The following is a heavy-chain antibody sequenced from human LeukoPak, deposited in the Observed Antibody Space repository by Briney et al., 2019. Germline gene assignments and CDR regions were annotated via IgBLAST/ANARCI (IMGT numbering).Heavy chain of an antibody. J-gene: IGHJ4*02. Sequence: SETLSLTCTVSGGSLSSYYWSWIRQPPGKGLEWIGYIYYSGSTNYNPSLKSRVTISVDTSKNQFSLKLSSVTAADTAVYYCARGTERDGSGWYIPEKWGQGTLVTVSS. CDR3: ARGTERDGSGWYIPEK. D-gene: IGHD6-19*01. CDR2: IYYSGST. V-gene: IGHV4-59*01. CDR1: GGSLSSYY.